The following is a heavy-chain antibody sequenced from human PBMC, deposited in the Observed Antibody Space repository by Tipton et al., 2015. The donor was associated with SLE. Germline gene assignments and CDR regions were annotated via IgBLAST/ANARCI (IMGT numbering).Heavy chain of an antibody. Sequence: TLSLTCTVSGGSISGSSYYWGWIRQPPGKGLEWIGEINHSGSTNYNPSLKSRVTISVDTSKNQFSLKLSSVTAADTAVYYCASFYSSGSGYWGQGTLVTVSS. CDR1: GGSISGSSYY. V-gene: IGHV4-39*07. D-gene: IGHD6-19*01. CDR2: INHSGST. CDR3: ASFYSSGSGY. J-gene: IGHJ4*02.